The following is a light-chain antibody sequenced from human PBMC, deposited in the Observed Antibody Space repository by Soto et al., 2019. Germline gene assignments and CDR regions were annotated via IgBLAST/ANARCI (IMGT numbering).Light chain of an antibody. Sequence: QSVLTQPPSASGTPGQRVTISCSGGSSNIGSNHVNWYQQLPGTAPKLLIYSSNQRPSGVPDRFSGSRSGTAASLAISGLQSEDETDYYCASWDDSLNGHVFGTGTNATVL. J-gene: IGLJ1*01. CDR1: SSNIGSNH. V-gene: IGLV1-44*01. CDR2: SSN. CDR3: ASWDDSLNGHV.